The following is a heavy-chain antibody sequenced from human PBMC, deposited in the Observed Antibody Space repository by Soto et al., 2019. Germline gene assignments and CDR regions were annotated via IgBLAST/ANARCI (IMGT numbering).Heavy chain of an antibody. CDR1: GFTFSSYA. CDR3: VKDSGSFWSGSRSPWFDP. Sequence: LRLSCSASGFTFSSYAMHWVRQAPGKGLEYVSAISSNGGSTYYADSVKGRFTISRDNSKNTLYLQMSSLRAEDTAVYYCVKDSGSFWSGSRSPWFDPWGQGXLVTVYS. CDR2: ISSNGGST. D-gene: IGHD3-3*01. V-gene: IGHV3-64D*06. J-gene: IGHJ5*02.